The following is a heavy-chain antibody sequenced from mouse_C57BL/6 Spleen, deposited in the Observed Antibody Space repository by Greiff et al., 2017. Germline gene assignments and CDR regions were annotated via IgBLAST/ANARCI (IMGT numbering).Heavy chain of an antibody. V-gene: IGHV1-64*01. J-gene: IGHJ3*01. CDR3: ARWAYGNFSAWFAY. D-gene: IGHD2-1*01. CDR1: GYTFTSYW. Sequence: QVQLKQPGAELVKPGASVKLSCKASGYTFTSYWMHWVKQRPGQGLEWIGMIHPNSGSTNYNEKFKSKATLTVDKSSSTAYMQLSSLTSEDSAVYYCARWAYGNFSAWFAYWGQGTLVTVSA. CDR2: IHPNSGST.